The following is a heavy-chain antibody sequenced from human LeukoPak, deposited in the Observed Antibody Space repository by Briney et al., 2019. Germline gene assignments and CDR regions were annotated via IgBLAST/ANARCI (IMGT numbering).Heavy chain of an antibody. CDR1: GYTFTSYD. J-gene: IGHJ4*02. CDR3: ARGGSRELQYSSSIFDY. D-gene: IGHD6-6*01. Sequence: ASVTVSCKASGYTFTSYDINWVRQAPGQGVEWMGWMNPNSGNTGYAQKFQGRVTMTRNTSISTAYMELSSLRSEDTAVYYCARGGSRELQYSSSIFDYWGQGTLVTVSS. CDR2: MNPNSGNT. V-gene: IGHV1-8*01.